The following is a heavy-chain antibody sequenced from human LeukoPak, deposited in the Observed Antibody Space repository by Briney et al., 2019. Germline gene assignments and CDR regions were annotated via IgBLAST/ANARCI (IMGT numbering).Heavy chain of an antibody. CDR1: GGSISSVGYN. V-gene: IGHV4-39*01. CDR3: ARMMDSSGDFDY. D-gene: IGHD6-19*01. CDR2: ISYIGRT. Sequence: SETLSLTCTVSGGSISSVGYNWGWIRQPPGKGLEWIGSISYIGRTYYKPSLKSRVTISVDTSNNQFSLKLTSVTAADKGVYYCARMMDSSGDFDYWGQGTVVTVSS. J-gene: IGHJ4*02.